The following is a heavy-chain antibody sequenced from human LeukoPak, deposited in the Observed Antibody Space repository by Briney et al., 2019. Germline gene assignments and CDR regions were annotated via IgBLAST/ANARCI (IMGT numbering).Heavy chain of an antibody. CDR2: INWNGGST. D-gene: IGHD3-22*01. CDR3: ARGPYYYDSSGYGAFDI. V-gene: IGHV3-20*04. Sequence: GGSLRLSCVASGFTFSTYGMSWVRQAPGKGLEWVSGINWNGGSTGYADSVKGRFTISRDNAKNSLYLQMNSLRAEDTALYYCARGPYYYDSSGYGAFDIWGQGTMVTVSS. CDR1: GFTFSTYG. J-gene: IGHJ3*02.